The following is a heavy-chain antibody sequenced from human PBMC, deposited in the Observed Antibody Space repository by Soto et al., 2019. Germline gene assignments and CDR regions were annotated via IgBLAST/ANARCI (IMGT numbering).Heavy chain of an antibody. Sequence: QVQLQESGPGLVKPSETLSLTCTVSGGSISSYYWSWIRQHPGKGLEWIGYIYYSGSTNYNPPLKSRAAKTVDTSKNQFPITLSSVTAADPAVYYWATRYGRAFDIWGQGTMVTVSS. J-gene: IGHJ3*02. CDR2: IYYSGST. CDR1: GGSISSYY. V-gene: IGHV4-59*12. CDR3: ATRYGRAFDI. D-gene: IGHD4-17*01.